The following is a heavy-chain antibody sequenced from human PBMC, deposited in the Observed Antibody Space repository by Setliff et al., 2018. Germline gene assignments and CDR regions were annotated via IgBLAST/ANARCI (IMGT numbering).Heavy chain of an antibody. CDR2: INHSGST. V-gene: IGHV4-34*01. Sequence: SETLSLTCTASGGSFSDYYWTWIRQPPGKGLEWIGEINHSGSTNYNPSLKSRVTISVDTSKNQFSLTLSSVTAADTAVYYCARLPNYVWGSPVDYWGQGTLVTVSS. D-gene: IGHD3-16*01. CDR3: ARLPNYVWGSPVDY. J-gene: IGHJ4*02. CDR1: GGSFSDYY.